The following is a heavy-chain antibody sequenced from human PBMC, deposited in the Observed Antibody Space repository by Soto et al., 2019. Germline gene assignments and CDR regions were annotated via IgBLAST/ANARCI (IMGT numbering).Heavy chain of an antibody. CDR2: IYYSGST. D-gene: IGHD4-17*01. Sequence: SETLSLTCTVSGGSISSSSYYWGWIRQPPGKGLEWIGSIYYSGSTYYNPSLKSRVTMSVDTSKNQFSLDLSSVTAADTAVYYCASYYGDYSYCFDYWGRGTLVTVSS. CDR1: GGSISSSSYY. J-gene: IGHJ4*02. CDR3: ASYYGDYSYCFDY. V-gene: IGHV4-39*01.